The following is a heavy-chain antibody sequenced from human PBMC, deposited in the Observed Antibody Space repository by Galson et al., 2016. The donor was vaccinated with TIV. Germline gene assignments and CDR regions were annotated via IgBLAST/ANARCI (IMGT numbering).Heavy chain of an antibody. Sequence: SETLSLTCAVYGGSFSSYYWSWIRQPPGKGLEWIGEITDTGSTNYNPSLKSQVTMSVDTSKNHFSLNLPSVSAADTAVYCCARGQVSLAGYYFDHWGQGTLVTVSS. V-gene: IGHV4-34*01. J-gene: IGHJ4*02. CDR2: ITDTGST. CDR3: ARGQVSLAGYYFDH. CDR1: GGSFSSYY. D-gene: IGHD3-16*01.